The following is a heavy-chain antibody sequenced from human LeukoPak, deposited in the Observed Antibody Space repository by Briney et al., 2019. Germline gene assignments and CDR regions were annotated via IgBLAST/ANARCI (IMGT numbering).Heavy chain of an antibody. CDR2: IYSSGST. J-gene: IGHJ6*03. V-gene: IGHV4-4*09. Sequence: SETLSLTCTVSGASITNYDWSWIRQPPGKGLEWIGHIYSSGSTIYNPSLKSRVTISVDTSKNQFSLRLSSVTAADTAVYYCARHPGKKYYQYYIDVWGKGTTVTVSS. CDR1: GASITNYD. CDR3: ARHPGKKYYQYYIDV.